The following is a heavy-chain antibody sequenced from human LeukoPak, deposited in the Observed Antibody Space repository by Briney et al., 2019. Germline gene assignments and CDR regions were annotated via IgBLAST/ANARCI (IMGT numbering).Heavy chain of an antibody. CDR2: ISYDGSNN. V-gene: IGHV3-30-3*01. CDR1: GFTFSSYA. D-gene: IGHD3-22*01. Sequence: PGRSLRLSCAASGFTFSSYAMHWVRQAPGKGLEWAAVISYDGSNNYHADSVKGRFTISRDDSKNTLYLQMNSLRAEDTAVYYCARSRGGYTFFGYWGQGTLVTVSS. CDR3: ARSRGGYTFFGY. J-gene: IGHJ4*02.